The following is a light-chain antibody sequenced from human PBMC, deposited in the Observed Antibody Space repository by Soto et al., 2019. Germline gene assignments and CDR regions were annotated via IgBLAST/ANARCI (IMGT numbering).Light chain of an antibody. J-gene: IGLJ2*01. CDR3: CSYAGSSTLYVV. CDR2: EGS. Sequence: QSALTQPASVSGSPGQSITISCTGTSSGVGSYNLVSWYQQHPGKAPKLMIYEGSKRPSGVSNRFSGSKSGNTASLTISGLQAEDEADYYCCSYAGSSTLYVVFGGGTQLTVL. V-gene: IGLV2-23*01. CDR1: SSGVGSYNL.